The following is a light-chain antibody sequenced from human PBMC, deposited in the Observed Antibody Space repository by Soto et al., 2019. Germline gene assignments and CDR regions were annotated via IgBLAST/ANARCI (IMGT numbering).Light chain of an antibody. CDR3: QQYNNWPRT. J-gene: IGKJ1*01. CDR2: GAS. Sequence: EIVMTQSPATVSVSPGERATLSCRASQSVSSDLAWYPQNPGQAPRLLIYGASTRATGIPARFSGSGSGTEFTLTINSLQSEDVAVYYCQQYNNWPRTLGQGTKVDIK. V-gene: IGKV3-15*01. CDR1: QSVSSD.